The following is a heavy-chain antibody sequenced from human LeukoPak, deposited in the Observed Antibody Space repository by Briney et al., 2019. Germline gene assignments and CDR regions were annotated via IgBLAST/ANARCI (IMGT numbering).Heavy chain of an antibody. V-gene: IGHV3-64*01. J-gene: IGHJ4*02. Sequence: GSLRLSCAASGFTFSSHGMHWVRQAPGKGLEYVSGISSNGGSTFYASSAKGRFTISRDNSENTLYLQMGSLRVEDMAVYYCARAAGAPFDHWGQGTLVSVSS. D-gene: IGHD1-26*01. CDR3: ARAAGAPFDH. CDR2: ISSNGGST. CDR1: GFTFSSHG.